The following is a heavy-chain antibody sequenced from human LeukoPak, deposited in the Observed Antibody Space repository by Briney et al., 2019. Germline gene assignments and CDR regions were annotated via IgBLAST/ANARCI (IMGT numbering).Heavy chain of an antibody. Sequence: GSLRLSCAASGFTFSSYAMSWVRQAPGKGLEWIGEINHSGSTNYNPSLKSRVTISVDTSKNQFSLKLSSVTAADTAVYYCARKSGWYAYYFDYWGQGTLVTVSS. V-gene: IGHV4-34*01. CDR1: GFTFSSYA. D-gene: IGHD6-19*01. CDR3: ARKSGWYAYYFDY. J-gene: IGHJ4*02. CDR2: INHSGST.